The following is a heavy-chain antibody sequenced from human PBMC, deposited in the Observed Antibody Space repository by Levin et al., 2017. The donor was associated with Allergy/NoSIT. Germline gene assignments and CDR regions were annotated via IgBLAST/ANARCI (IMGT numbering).Heavy chain of an antibody. J-gene: IGHJ4*02. CDR3: ARKTYGDYEVGWSSYFDY. Sequence: GESLKISCAASGFTFSSYWMSWVRQAPGKGLEWVANIKQDGSEKYYVDSVKGRFTISRDNAKNSLYLQMNSLRAEDTAVYYCARKTYGDYEVGWSSYFDYWGQGTLVTVSS. V-gene: IGHV3-7*01. CDR2: IKQDGSEK. CDR1: GFTFSSYW. D-gene: IGHD4-17*01.